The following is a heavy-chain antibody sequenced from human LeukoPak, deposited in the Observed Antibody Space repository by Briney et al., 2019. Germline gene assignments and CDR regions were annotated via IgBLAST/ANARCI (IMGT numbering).Heavy chain of an antibody. CDR2: IIPIFGTA. CDR3: ARAVAGPLASYFDY. D-gene: IGHD6-19*01. V-gene: IGHV1-69*13. J-gene: IGHJ4*02. Sequence: SVKVSCKASGGTFSSYAISWVRQAPGQGLEWMGGIIPIFGTANYAQKFQGRVTITADESTSTAYMELSSLRSEGTAVYYCARAVAGPLASYFDYWGQGTLVTVSS. CDR1: GGTFSSYA.